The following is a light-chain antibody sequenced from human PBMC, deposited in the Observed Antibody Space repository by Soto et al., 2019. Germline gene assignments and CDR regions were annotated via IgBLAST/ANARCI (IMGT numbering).Light chain of an antibody. V-gene: IGKV2-28*01. J-gene: IGKJ2*01. CDR2: FAS. CDR3: LQAIQTPYT. Sequence: DIVMTQSPLSLPVTPGEPASISCRSSQSLLHINGRDYLDWYLQKPGKSPQLLIYFASNWATGVPDRFSGSGSGTDFTLKISRVEAEDVGVYYCLQAIQTPYTFGRGTKLEIK. CDR1: QSLLHINGRDY.